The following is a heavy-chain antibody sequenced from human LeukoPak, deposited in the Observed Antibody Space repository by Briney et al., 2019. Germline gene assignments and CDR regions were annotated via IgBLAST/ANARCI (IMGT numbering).Heavy chain of an antibody. J-gene: IGHJ5*02. CDR1: GGSISSGSYY. Sequence: SETLSLTCTVSGGSISSGSYYWSWIRQPAGKGLEWIGRIYTSGSTNYNPSLKSRVTISVDTSKNQFSLKLSSVTAADTAVYYCARAPRGAGTRFDPWGQGTLVTVSS. D-gene: IGHD1-26*01. V-gene: IGHV4-61*02. CDR3: ARAPRGAGTRFDP. CDR2: IYTSGST.